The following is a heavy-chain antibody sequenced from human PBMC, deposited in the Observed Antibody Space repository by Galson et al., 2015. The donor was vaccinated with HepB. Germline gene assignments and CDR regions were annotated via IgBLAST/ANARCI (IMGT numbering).Heavy chain of an antibody. V-gene: IGHV1-8*01. CDR1: GYTFTSYD. Sequence: SVKVSCKASGYTFTSYDINWVRQATGQGLEWMGWMNPNSGNTGYAQKFQGRVTMTRNTSISTAYMELSSLRSEDTAVYYCASASSGWYGMDVWGQGTTVTVSS. CDR3: ASASSGWYGMDV. CDR2: MNPNSGNT. J-gene: IGHJ6*02. D-gene: IGHD6-19*01.